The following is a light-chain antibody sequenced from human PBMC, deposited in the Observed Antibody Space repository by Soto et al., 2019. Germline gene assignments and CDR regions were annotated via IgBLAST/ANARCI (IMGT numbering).Light chain of an antibody. Sequence: QSVLTQPPSVSAAPGQKVTISCSGSSSNIGRNFVSWYQPLPGTGPKLLIYDNGKRPSGTPERFSGSKSGMSATLAITGLQTGDEADYYCGTWDDRLSAWVFGGGTQLTVL. CDR3: GTWDDRLSAWV. J-gene: IGLJ3*02. CDR1: SSNIGRNF. CDR2: DNG. V-gene: IGLV1-51*01.